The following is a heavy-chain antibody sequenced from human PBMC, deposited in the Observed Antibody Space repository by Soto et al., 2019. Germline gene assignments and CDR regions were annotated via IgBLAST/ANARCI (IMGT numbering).Heavy chain of an antibody. CDR1: GDSISSGDYY. V-gene: IGHV4-30-4*01. Sequence: QVQLQESGPGLVKPLQTLSLTCTVSGDSISSGDYYWSWIRQPPGKGLEWIGYIYYSADTYYNPSLKSRVTISVDTSKNQFSLRLSSVTAADSAVYYCASFRIGYYDSSGYYLGEYFQHWGQGTLVTVSS. J-gene: IGHJ1*01. D-gene: IGHD3-22*01. CDR2: IYYSADT. CDR3: ASFRIGYYDSSGYYLGEYFQH.